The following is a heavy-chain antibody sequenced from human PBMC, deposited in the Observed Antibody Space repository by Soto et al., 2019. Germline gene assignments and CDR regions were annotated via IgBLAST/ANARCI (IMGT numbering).Heavy chain of an antibody. V-gene: IGHV4-39*01. CDR2: IYYSGST. D-gene: IGHD3-22*01. J-gene: IGHJ4*02. CDR3: ASNGRLHYYYDSSGYSVF. Sequence: SETLSLTCTVSGGSISSSSYYWGWIRQPPGKGLEWIGSIYYSGSTYYNPSLKSRVTISVDTSKNQFSLKLSSVTAADTAVYYCASNGRLHYYYDSSGYSVFWGQGTLVTVSS. CDR1: GGSISSSSYY.